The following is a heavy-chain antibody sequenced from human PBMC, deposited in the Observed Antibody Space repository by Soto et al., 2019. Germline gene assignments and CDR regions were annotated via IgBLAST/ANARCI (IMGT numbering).Heavy chain of an antibody. CDR3: ATGIDYSQFDP. CDR2: INSDGSST. Sequence: GGSLRLSCAASGFTFSSYWMHWVRQAPGKGLVWVSRINSDGSSTSYADSVKGRFTISRDNAKNTLYLQMNSLRAEDTAVYYCATGIDYSQFDPWGQGTLVTVSS. J-gene: IGHJ5*02. D-gene: IGHD2-15*01. V-gene: IGHV3-74*01. CDR1: GFTFSSYW.